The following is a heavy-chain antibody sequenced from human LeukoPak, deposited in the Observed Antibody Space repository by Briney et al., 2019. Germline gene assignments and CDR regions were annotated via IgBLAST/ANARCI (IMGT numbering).Heavy chain of an antibody. CDR3: ARTVTVTTGYFDY. Sequence: GESLKISCKGSGYSFTSYWIGWVREMPGKGLEWMGIIYPGDSDTRYSPSFQGQVTISADKSISTAYLQWSSLKASDTAMYYCARTVTVTTGYFDYWGQGTLVTVSS. J-gene: IGHJ4*02. CDR2: IYPGDSDT. V-gene: IGHV5-51*01. CDR1: GYSFTSYW. D-gene: IGHD4-17*01.